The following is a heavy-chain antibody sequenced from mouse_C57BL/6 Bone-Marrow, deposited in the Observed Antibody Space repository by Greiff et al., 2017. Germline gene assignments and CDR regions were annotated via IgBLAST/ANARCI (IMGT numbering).Heavy chain of an antibody. Sequence: QVQLQQSGAELARPGASVKLSCKASGYTFTSYGISWVKQRTGQGLEWIGEIYPRSGNTYYNEKFKGKATLTADKSSSTAYMELRSLTSEDSAVYFCANLGWLPYFYWGQGTTLTVSS. CDR3: ANLGWLPYFY. CDR2: IYPRSGNT. CDR1: GYTFTSYG. D-gene: IGHD2-3*01. V-gene: IGHV1-81*01. J-gene: IGHJ2*01.